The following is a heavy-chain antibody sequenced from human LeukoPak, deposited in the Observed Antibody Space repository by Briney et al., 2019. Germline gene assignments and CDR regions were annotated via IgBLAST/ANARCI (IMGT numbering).Heavy chain of an antibody. CDR1: GFTFSSYG. Sequence: GGSLRLSCAASGFTFSSYGMHWVRQAPGKGLEWVAVIWYDGSNKYYADSVKGRFTISRDNSKNTLYLQMNSLRAEDTAVYYCARDEYSYGPYAYWRQGTLPTLSS. D-gene: IGHD5-18*01. CDR2: IWYDGSNK. V-gene: IGHV3-33*08. J-gene: IGHJ4*02. CDR3: ARDEYSYGPYAY.